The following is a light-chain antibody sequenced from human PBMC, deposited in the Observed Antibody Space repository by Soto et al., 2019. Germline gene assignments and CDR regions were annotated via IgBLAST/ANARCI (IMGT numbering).Light chain of an antibody. V-gene: IGKV3-11*01. Sequence: EIVLTQSPATLSLSPGERATLSCRASQSVSSYLAWYQQKPGQAPRLLIYDASNRATGIPARFSGSVSGTDFTLTISSLEPEDFAVYYCQQRSNWPPGSTFGQGTKLEI. CDR1: QSVSSY. CDR3: QQRSNWPPGST. J-gene: IGKJ2*01. CDR2: DAS.